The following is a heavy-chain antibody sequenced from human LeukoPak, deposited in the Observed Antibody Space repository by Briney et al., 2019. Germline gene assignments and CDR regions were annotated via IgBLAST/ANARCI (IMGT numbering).Heavy chain of an antibody. D-gene: IGHD2-2*01. V-gene: IGHV4-59*01. CDR1: GGSISSYY. J-gene: IGHJ5*02. Sequence: SETLSLTCTVSGGSISSYYWSWIRQSPGKGLEWIGYIYYSGSTNYNPSLKSRVTISVDTSKNQFSLKLSSVTAADTAVYYRARYCSSTSCPNWFDPWGQGTLVTVSS. CDR2: IYYSGST. CDR3: ARYCSSTSCPNWFDP.